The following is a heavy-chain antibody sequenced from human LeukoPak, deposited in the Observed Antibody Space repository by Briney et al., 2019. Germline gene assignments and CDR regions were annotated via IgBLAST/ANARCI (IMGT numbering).Heavy chain of an antibody. D-gene: IGHD3-9*01. CDR2: IYSGGST. V-gene: IGHV3-66*01. CDR3: ARDKRYFDWLLRPEYDAFDI. CDR1: GFTVSSNY. Sequence: PGGSLRLSCAASGFTVSSNYMSWVRQAPGKGLEWVSVIYSGGSTYYADSVKDRFTISRDNSKNTLYLQMNSLRAEDTAVYYCARDKRYFDWLLRPEYDAFDIWGQGTMVTVSS. J-gene: IGHJ3*02.